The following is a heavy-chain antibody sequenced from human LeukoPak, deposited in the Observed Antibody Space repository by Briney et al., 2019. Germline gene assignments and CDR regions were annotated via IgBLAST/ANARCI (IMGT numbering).Heavy chain of an antibody. Sequence: QASETLSLTCTVSGGSISSYYWSWIRQPPGKGLEWIGSISYSGTTSYNPSLNSRVTISVDTSKNHFSLRLTSVTAADTAIYYCTRMPTGYPNWFDPWGQGAPVTVSS. J-gene: IGHJ5*02. CDR3: TRMPTGYPNWFDP. CDR2: ISYSGTT. D-gene: IGHD3-9*01. CDR1: GGSISSYY. V-gene: IGHV4-59*04.